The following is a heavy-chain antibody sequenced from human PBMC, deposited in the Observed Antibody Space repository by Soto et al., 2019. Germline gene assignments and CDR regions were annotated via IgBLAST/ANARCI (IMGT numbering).Heavy chain of an antibody. CDR1: DGSISSYY. J-gene: IGHJ5*02. Sequence: PSETLSLTCTVSDGSISSYYWRWIRQPPGKGLEWIGYIYNTGSVRYNPSLDSRVTISVDRSNNHFSMKLSPVTAADTAGYFCARGKYDPWSGYDPPKWFDLWGPGTLVTVSS. CDR3: ARGKYDPWSGYDPPKWFDL. D-gene: IGHD3-3*01. CDR2: IYNTGSV. V-gene: IGHV4-59*01.